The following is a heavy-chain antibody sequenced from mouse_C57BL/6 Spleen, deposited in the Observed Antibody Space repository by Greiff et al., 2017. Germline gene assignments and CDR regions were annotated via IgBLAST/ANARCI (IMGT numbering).Heavy chain of an antibody. V-gene: IGHV1-63*01. CDR3: ASGEGDYDDYYAMDY. J-gene: IGHJ4*01. CDR2: IYPGGGYT. D-gene: IGHD2-4*01. Sequence: QVQLQQSGAELVRPGTSVKMSCKASGYTFTNYWIGWAKQRPGHGLEWIGDIYPGGGYTNYNEKFKGKATLTADKSSSTAYMQFSSLTSEDSAIYYCASGEGDYDDYYAMDYWGQGTSVTVSS. CDR1: GYTFTNYW.